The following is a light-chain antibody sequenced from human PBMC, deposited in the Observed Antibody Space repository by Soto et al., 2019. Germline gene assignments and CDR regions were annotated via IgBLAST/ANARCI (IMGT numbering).Light chain of an antibody. CDR3: GTWDSSLSAVV. V-gene: IGLV1-51*01. CDR1: SSNIGNNY. Sequence: QPVLTQPPSVSAAPGQKVTISCSGSSSNIGNNYVSWYQQLPGTAPKLLIYDNNKRSSGIPDRFSASKSVTSATLGITGLQTGDEADYYCGTWDSSLSAVVFGGGTKLTVL. CDR2: DNN. J-gene: IGLJ2*01.